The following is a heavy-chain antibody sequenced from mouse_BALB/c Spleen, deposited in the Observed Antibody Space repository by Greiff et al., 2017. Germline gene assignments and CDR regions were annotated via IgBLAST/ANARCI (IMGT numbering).Heavy chain of an antibody. CDR3: ARNWAYFDY. J-gene: IGHJ2*01. D-gene: IGHD4-1*01. CDR2: INPSTGYT. Sequence: QVQLQQSGAELVKPGASVKMSCKASGYTFTSYCMHWVKQRPGQGLEWIGYINPSTGYTEYNQKFKDKATLTADKSSSTAYMQLSSLTSEDSAVYYCARNWAYFDYWGQGTTLTVSS. CDR1: GYTFTSYC. V-gene: IGHV1-7*01.